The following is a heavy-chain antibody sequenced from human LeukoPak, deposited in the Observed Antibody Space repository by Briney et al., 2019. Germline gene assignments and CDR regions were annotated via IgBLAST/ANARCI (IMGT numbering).Heavy chain of an antibody. Sequence: ASVKVSCNVSGDTLTELSMHWVRQAPGQGLEWMGWISAYNGDTNYAQQLQGRVTLTTDTSTSTAYMEVRGLTSDDTAVYYCAREHDSKLRYYCGMDVWGQGTTVTVSS. CDR3: AREHDSKLRYYCGMDV. J-gene: IGHJ6*02. V-gene: IGHV1-18*01. CDR2: ISAYNGDT. CDR1: GDTLTELS. D-gene: IGHD3-22*01.